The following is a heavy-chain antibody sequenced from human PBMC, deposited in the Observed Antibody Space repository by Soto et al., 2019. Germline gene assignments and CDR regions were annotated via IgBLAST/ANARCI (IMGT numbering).Heavy chain of an antibody. CDR1: GYTFTSYD. CDR2: MNPNSGNT. CDR3: ARDRAFGDIVVVVAAYWFDP. Sequence: ASVKVSCKASGYTFTSYDINWVRQATGQGLEWMGWMNPNSGNTGYAQKFQGRVTMTRNTSISTAYMELSSLRSEDTAVYYCARDRAFGDIVVVVAAYWFDPWGQGTLVTVSS. D-gene: IGHD2-15*01. V-gene: IGHV1-8*01. J-gene: IGHJ5*02.